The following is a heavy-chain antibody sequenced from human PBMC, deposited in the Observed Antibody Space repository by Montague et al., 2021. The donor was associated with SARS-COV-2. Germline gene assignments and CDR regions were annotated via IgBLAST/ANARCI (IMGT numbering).Heavy chain of an antibody. V-gene: IGHV4-4*02. J-gene: IGHJ4*02. CDR2: ST. D-gene: IGHD6-13*01. Sequence: STNYNPSLKSRATISVDKSNNQFSLKLSSVTAADTAVYYCARGGSSSFPFDYWGQGTLVTVS. CDR3: ARGGSSSFPFDY.